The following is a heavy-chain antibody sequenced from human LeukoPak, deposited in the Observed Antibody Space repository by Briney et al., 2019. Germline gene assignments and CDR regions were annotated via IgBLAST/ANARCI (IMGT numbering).Heavy chain of an antibody. J-gene: IGHJ6*04. CDR1: GFTFSSYE. CDR2: ISTSGSTI. Sequence: GGSLRLSCAASGFTFSSYEMNWVRQAPGKGLEGVSNISTSGSTIYYADSVKGRFTISRDNAKNSLYLQMNSLRAEDTAVYYCAELGITMIGGVWGKGTTVTISS. V-gene: IGHV3-48*03. CDR3: AELGITMIGGV. D-gene: IGHD3-10*02.